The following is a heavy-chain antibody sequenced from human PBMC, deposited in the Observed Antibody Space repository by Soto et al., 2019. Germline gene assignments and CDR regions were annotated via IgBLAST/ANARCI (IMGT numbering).Heavy chain of an antibody. Sequence: VQLVESGGGLVQPGKSLRLSCAASGFTSNDHGMHWVRQAPGKGLEWVAGIIWNTGNTGYADSVKGRFTISRDNANNSLYVEMNRRRPDETGLYYCVKDIEPGGAHYWGQGTLVTVSS. CDR1: GFTSNDHG. CDR3: VKDIEPGGAHY. D-gene: IGHD3-16*01. J-gene: IGHJ4*02. V-gene: IGHV3-9*02. CDR2: IIWNTGNT.